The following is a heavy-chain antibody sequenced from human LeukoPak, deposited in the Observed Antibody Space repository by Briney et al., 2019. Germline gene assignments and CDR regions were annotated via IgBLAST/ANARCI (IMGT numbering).Heavy chain of an antibody. CDR3: TTEILGYCSGGSCYSGVH. J-gene: IGHJ4*02. CDR2: IKSKTDGGTT. V-gene: IGHV3-15*01. CDR1: GFTFSNAW. Sequence: GGSLRLSCAASGFTFSNAWMSWVRQAPGKGLEWVGRIKSKTDGGTTDYAAPVKGRFTISRDDSKNTLYLQMNSLKTEDTAVYYCTTEILGYCSGGSCYSGVHWGQGTLVTVSS. D-gene: IGHD2-15*01.